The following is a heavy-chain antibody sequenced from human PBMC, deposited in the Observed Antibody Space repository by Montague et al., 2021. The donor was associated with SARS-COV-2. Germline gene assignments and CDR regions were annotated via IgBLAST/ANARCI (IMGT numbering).Heavy chain of an antibody. V-gene: IGHV4-4*02. CDR2: IYHSGST. J-gene: IGHJ5*02. CDR3: ARQIQQVVLSPAKLTNWFDP. Sequence: SETLSLTCTVSGASITSSNWWNWVRQPPGKGLEWIGQIYHSGSTNYNPSLKSRLTLSLDKSKNQFSLSLSSVTAADTAAYYCARQIQQVVLSPAKLTNWFDPWGLGTLVTVAS. CDR1: GASITSSNW. D-gene: IGHD2-15*01.